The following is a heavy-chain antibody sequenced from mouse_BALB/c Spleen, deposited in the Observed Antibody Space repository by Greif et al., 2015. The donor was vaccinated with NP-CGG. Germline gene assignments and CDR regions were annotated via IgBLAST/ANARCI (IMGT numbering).Heavy chain of an antibody. D-gene: IGHD1-1*01. CDR3: ARPPYYYGSSLYAMDY. Sequence: VQLQQPGAELVKPGASVKLSCTASGFNIKDTYMHWVKQRPEQGLEWIGRIDPANGNTKYDPKFQGKATITADTSSNTAYLQLSSLTSEDTAVYYCARPPYYYGSSLYAMDYWGQGTSVTVSS. J-gene: IGHJ4*01. CDR2: IDPANGNT. V-gene: IGHV14-3*02. CDR1: GFNIKDTY.